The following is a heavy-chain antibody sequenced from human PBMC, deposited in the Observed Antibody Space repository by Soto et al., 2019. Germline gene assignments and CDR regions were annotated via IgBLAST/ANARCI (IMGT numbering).Heavy chain of an antibody. Sequence: QVQLVESGGGLVEPGGSLRLSCGASGFTFSDYYMTWIRQAPGKGPEWVSYIAGTSYYTNYADSVKCRFIISRDNAKSSLYLQMKSLRAEDTAVYYCARAKSSGRDDAFDIWGQGTVVTVSS. CDR1: GFTFSDYY. CDR3: ARAKSSGRDDAFDI. J-gene: IGHJ3*02. V-gene: IGHV3-11*05. D-gene: IGHD1-26*01. CDR2: IAGTSYYT.